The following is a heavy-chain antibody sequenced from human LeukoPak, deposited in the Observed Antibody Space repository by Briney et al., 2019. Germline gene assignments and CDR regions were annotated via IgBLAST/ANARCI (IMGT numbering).Heavy chain of an antibody. Sequence: PSETLSLTCTVSGGSISSSSYYWGWIRQPPGKGLEWIGSIYYSGSTYYNPSLKSRVTISVDTSKNQFSLKLSSVTAADTAVYYCARDGYCGGDCYNFDYWGQGTLVTVSS. V-gene: IGHV4-39*07. CDR1: GGSISSSSYY. D-gene: IGHD2-21*02. CDR3: ARDGYCGGDCYNFDY. CDR2: IYYSGST. J-gene: IGHJ4*02.